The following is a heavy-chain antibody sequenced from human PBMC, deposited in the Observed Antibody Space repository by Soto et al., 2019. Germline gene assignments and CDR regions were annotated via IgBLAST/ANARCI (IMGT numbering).Heavy chain of an antibody. Sequence: ASVKVSCKASGYTFTSYGISWVRQAPGQGLEWMGWISAYNGNTNYAQKLQGRVTMTTDTSTSTAYMDLSSLKSEDTAVYYCARDRSAGYCTNGVCYYFDYWGQGTLVTVSS. D-gene: IGHD2-8*01. CDR1: GYTFTSYG. J-gene: IGHJ4*02. CDR3: ARDRSAGYCTNGVCYYFDY. V-gene: IGHV1-18*01. CDR2: ISAYNGNT.